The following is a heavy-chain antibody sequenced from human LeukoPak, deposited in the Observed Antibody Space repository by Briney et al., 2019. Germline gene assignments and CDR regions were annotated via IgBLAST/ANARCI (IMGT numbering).Heavy chain of an antibody. CDR1: GASINNNF. D-gene: IGHD4-17*01. J-gene: IGHJ5*02. V-gene: IGHV4-59*01. CDR3: ARDLIGDYGDPNWFDP. Sequence: SETLSLTCTVSGASINNNFWTWIRQPPGKGLEWIGYIYYSGSTNYNPSLKSRVTISVDTSKNQFSLKLSSVTAADTAVYYCARDLIGDYGDPNWFDPWGQGTLVTVSS. CDR2: IYYSGST.